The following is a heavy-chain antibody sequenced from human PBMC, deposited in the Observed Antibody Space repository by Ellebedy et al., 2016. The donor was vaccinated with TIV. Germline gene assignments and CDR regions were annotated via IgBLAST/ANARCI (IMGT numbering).Heavy chain of an antibody. D-gene: IGHD1-14*01. J-gene: IGHJ5*02. Sequence: SETLSLSXTASGSSISSGDYHWSWIRQLPGQGLEWFGFFYYNGVTYYSPSLKRRVTRSVDTSKNQFSLKMTAITAADTAVYYCARASLGNLYWFDLWGQGNMVTVSS. V-gene: IGHV4-31*03. CDR2: FYYNGVT. CDR1: GSSISSGDYH. CDR3: ARASLGNLYWFDL.